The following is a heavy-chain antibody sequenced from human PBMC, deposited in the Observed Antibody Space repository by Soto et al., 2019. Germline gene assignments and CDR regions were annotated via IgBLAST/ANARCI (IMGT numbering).Heavy chain of an antibody. D-gene: IGHD2-21*02. CDR2: ISAFSDSI. V-gene: IGHV3-23*01. Sequence: EVQLLESGGGLVQPGGSLRLSCAASGFIFSSYSMYWVRQAPGKGPEGVAGISAFSDSIPYADSVEGRFTISRDNSKNTLYLQLNSLRADDTAVYFCAKKRRSGGDNWYFDSWGQGTLVTVSS. CDR1: GFIFSSYS. J-gene: IGHJ4*02. CDR3: AKKRRSGGDNWYFDS.